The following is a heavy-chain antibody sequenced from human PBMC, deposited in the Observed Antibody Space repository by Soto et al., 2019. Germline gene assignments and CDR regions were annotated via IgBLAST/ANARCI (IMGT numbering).Heavy chain of an antibody. CDR3: ARVDYGGNSVGTRIFDY. Sequence: QVQLVQSGAEVKKPGYSVKVSCKASGGTFSSYAISWVRQAPGQGLEWMGGIIPIFGTANYAQKFQGRVTITADESTSTAYMELSSLRSEDTAVYYCARVDYGGNSVGTRIFDYWGQGTLFTVSS. V-gene: IGHV1-69*12. D-gene: IGHD4-17*01. CDR1: GGTFSSYA. J-gene: IGHJ4*02. CDR2: IIPIFGTA.